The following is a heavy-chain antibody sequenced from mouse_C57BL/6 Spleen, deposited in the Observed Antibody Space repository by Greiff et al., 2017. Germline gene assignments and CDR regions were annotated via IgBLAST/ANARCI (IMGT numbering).Heavy chain of an antibody. CDR1: GYTFTSYW. CDR3: ARGLTGFYAMDY. J-gene: IGHJ4*01. CDR2: IHPNSGST. V-gene: IGHV1-64*01. D-gene: IGHD4-1*01. Sequence: VQLQQPGAELVKPGASVKLSCTASGYTFTSYWMHWVKQRPGQGLEWIGMIHPNSGSTNYNEKFKSKATLTVDKSSSTAYMQLSSLTSEDSAVYYCARGLTGFYAMDYWGQGTSVTVSS.